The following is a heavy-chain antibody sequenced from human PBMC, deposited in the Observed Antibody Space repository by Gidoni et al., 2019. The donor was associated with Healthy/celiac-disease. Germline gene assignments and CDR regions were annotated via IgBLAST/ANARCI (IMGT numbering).Heavy chain of an antibody. CDR2: IWYDGSNK. J-gene: IGHJ4*02. CDR3: AREPTPYSSGWPDY. CDR1: GFTFSSYG. Sequence: QVQLVESGGGVVQPGRSLRLSCAASGFTFSSYGMHWVRQAPGKGLEWVAVIWYDGSNKYYADSVKGRFTISRDNSKNTLYLQMNSLRAEDTAVYYCAREPTPYSSGWPDYWGQGTLVTVSS. D-gene: IGHD6-19*01. V-gene: IGHV3-33*01.